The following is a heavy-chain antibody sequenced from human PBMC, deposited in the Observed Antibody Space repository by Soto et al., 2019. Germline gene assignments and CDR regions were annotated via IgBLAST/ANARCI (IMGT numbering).Heavy chain of an antibody. CDR2: ISTYNGYT. CDR3: ARGSIVPVPNWFDP. D-gene: IGHD2-15*01. V-gene: IGHV1-18*01. J-gene: IGHJ5*02. CDR1: GYIFNTYG. Sequence: QVPLVQSGAEVRQPGASVKVSCKASGYIFNTYGISWVRQAPGQGLEWMGWISTYNGYTKYPQNLQARITMTTDTSTATAYMELRSQRSDDTAVYYCARGSIVPVPNWFDPWGQGTLVTVSS.